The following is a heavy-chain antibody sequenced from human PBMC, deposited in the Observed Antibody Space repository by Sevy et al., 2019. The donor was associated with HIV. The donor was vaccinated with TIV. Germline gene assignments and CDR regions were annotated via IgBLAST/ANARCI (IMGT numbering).Heavy chain of an antibody. CDR2: ITRNSYEAYGGAT. D-gene: IGHD5-12*01. Sequence: GGSLRLSCTTSGFTFDDYAMSWFRQAPGKGLEWVAFITRNSYEAYGGATDYGASVKGRFIISRDDSKSIAYLQMNSLKTEDTGVYYCTRDLATADTPEYYFDYWGQGTLVTVSS. CDR1: GFTFDDYA. V-gene: IGHV3-49*03. CDR3: TRDLATADTPEYYFDY. J-gene: IGHJ4*02.